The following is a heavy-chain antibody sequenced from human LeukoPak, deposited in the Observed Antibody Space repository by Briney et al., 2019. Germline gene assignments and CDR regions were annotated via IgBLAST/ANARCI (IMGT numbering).Heavy chain of an antibody. CDR2: IYTSGST. V-gene: IGHV4-4*07. CDR1: GGSISSYY. Sequence: SETLSLTCTVSGGSISSYYWSWIRQPAGKGLEWIGRIYTSGSTNYNPSLKSRVTMSVDTSKNQFSLKLSSVTAADTAVYYCARDFVDTAMVTENWFDPWGQGTLVTVSS. J-gene: IGHJ5*02. D-gene: IGHD5-18*01. CDR3: ARDFVDTAMVTENWFDP.